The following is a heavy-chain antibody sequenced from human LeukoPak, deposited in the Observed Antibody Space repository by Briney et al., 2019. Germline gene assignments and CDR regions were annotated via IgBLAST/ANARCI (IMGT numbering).Heavy chain of an antibody. CDR3: ARQSSGYGRYYYYYMDV. D-gene: IGHD5-12*01. CDR2: IYPGDSDT. J-gene: IGHJ6*03. CDR1: GFSFTNCW. V-gene: IGHV5-51*01. Sequence: GESLKISCKGSGFSFTNCWIAWVRQMPGKGMEWMGIIYPGDSDTRYSPSFQGQVTISADKSISTAYLQWSSLKASDTAMYYCARQSSGYGRYYYYYMDVWGKGTTVTISS.